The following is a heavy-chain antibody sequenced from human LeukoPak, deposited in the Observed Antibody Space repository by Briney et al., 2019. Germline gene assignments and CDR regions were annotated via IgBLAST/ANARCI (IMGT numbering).Heavy chain of an antibody. Sequence: GRSLRLSCAASGFTFSSYGMHWVRQAPGKGLEWVAVISYDGSNKYYADSVKGRFTISRGNSKNTLYLQMNSLRAEDTAVYYCARGGPSVVQKKHSSGWTSFDYWGQGTLVTVSS. CDR3: ARGGPSVVQKKHSSGWTSFDY. J-gene: IGHJ4*02. D-gene: IGHD6-19*01. V-gene: IGHV3-30*03. CDR1: GFTFSSYG. CDR2: ISYDGSNK.